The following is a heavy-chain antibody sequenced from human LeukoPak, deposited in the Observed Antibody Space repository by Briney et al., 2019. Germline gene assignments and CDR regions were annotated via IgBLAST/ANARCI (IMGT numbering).Heavy chain of an antibody. CDR1: GFTFSSYW. J-gene: IGHJ6*02. V-gene: IGHV3-7*01. CDR3: ARVIAAAGSYWHYYYGMDV. CDR2: IKQDGSEK. Sequence: GSLRLSCAASGFTFSSYWMSRVRQAPGKGLEWVANIKQDGSEKYYVDSVKGRFTISRDNAKNSLYLQMNSLRAEDTAVYYCARVIAAAGSYWHYYYGMDVWGQGTTVTVSS. D-gene: IGHD6-13*01.